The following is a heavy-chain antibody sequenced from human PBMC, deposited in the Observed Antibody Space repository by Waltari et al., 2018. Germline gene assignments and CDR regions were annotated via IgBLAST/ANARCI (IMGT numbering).Heavy chain of an antibody. CDR1: GFTFSSYS. CDR2: ISSSSSYI. Sequence: EVQLVESGGGLVKPGGSLRLSCAASGFTFSSYSMNWVRQAPGKGLEWVSSISSSSSYIYYADSVKGRFTISRDNAKSSLYLQMNSLRAEDTAVYYCARGMGATVVNPDYWGQGTLVTVSS. J-gene: IGHJ4*02. V-gene: IGHV3-21*01. CDR3: ARGMGATVVNPDY. D-gene: IGHD4-17*01.